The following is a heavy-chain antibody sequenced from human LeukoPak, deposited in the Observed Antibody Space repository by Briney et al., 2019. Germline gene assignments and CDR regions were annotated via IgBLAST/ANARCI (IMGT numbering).Heavy chain of an antibody. V-gene: IGHV4-34*01. CDR3: ARARMDV. CDR2: INHSGTT. J-gene: IGHJ6*02. Sequence: SSETLSLTCAVYGRSFSEYYWSWIRQPPGKGLEWIGDINHSGTTNYNPSLKSRVTISKETSKKQFSLKLSSVTAADTAVYYCARARMDVWGQGITVTVSS. CDR1: GRSFSEYY.